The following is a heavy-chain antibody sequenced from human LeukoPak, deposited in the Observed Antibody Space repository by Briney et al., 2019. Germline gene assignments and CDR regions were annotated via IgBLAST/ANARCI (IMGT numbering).Heavy chain of an antibody. D-gene: IGHD3-22*01. CDR1: GGSIGTYY. CDR3: ARRTNYYDSSGEPTRYYYYYYYMDV. J-gene: IGHJ6*03. V-gene: IGHV4-4*09. CDR2: IYVTGT. Sequence: PSETLSLTCAVSGGSIGTYYWSWIRQSPGKGLEWIGYIYVTGTRYNPYLQSRVTISVDTSKNQFSLKLSSVTAADTAVYYCARRTNYYDSSGEPTRYYYYYYYMDVWGKGTTVTVSS.